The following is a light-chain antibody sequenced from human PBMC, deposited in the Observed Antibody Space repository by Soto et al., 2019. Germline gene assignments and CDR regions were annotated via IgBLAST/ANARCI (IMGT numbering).Light chain of an antibody. Sequence: ENVLTQSPGTLSLSPGERATLSCRASQSVSRNFLARYQQKPGQAPRLLIYHASNRATGIPDRFSGSGSGTDFTLTISRLEPEDFAMYYCQQYASARRTFGQGTNLEIK. V-gene: IGKV3-20*01. J-gene: IGKJ2*01. CDR1: QSVSRNF. CDR3: QQYASARRT. CDR2: HAS.